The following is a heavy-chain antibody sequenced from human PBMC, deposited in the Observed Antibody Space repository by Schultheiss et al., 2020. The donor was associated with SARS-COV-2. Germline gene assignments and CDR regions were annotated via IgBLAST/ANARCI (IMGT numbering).Heavy chain of an antibody. J-gene: IGHJ4*02. D-gene: IGHD3-10*01. CDR1: GFTFSDHY. Sequence: GGSLRLSCAASGFTFSDHYMDWVRQAPGKGLEWVANIKQDGSEKYYVDSVKGPFTISRDNTKNSLYLQMNSLRAEDTAVYYCASPRFGYWGQGTLVTVSS. V-gene: IGHV3-7*05. CDR3: ASPRFGY. CDR2: IKQDGSEK.